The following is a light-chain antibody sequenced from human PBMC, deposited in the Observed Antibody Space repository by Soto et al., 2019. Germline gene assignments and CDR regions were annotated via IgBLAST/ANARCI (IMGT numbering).Light chain of an antibody. CDR1: QGISSY. CDR3: QQYYSYPHT. Sequence: IRMTQSPSSLSASTGDRVTITCRASQGISSYLAWYQQKPGKAPKLLIYAASTLQSGVPSRFSGSGSGTDFTLTISCLQSEDFATYYCQQYYSYPHTFGQGTNVDI. CDR2: AAS. V-gene: IGKV1-8*01. J-gene: IGKJ1*01.